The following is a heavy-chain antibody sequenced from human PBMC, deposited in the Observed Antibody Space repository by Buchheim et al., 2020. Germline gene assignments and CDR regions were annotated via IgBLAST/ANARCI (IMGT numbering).Heavy chain of an antibody. J-gene: IGHJ4*02. CDR3: AKVRSIIDKMFDY. D-gene: IGHD1-14*01. Sequence: EVQLLESGGGLVQPGGSLRLSCAASGFTFSSYAMSWVRQAPGKGLEWVSVITDGVGTFYADSGKGRFSISRDNSKKMRYLQMNSLRAEDTAVYYCAKVRSIIDKMFDYWGQGTL. CDR2: ITDGVGT. V-gene: IGHV3-23*01. CDR1: GFTFSSYA.